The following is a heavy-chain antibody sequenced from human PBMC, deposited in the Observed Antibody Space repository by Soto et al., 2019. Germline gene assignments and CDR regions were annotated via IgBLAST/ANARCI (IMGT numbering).Heavy chain of an antibody. V-gene: IGHV4-30-4*08. CDR3: ARVPSPFDYSYAMDV. D-gene: IGHD3-16*01. J-gene: IGHJ6*02. CDR1: CGPIRSGGYY. Sequence: SETLSLTCTVSCGPIRSGGYYWSWIRQDPGKGLEWIGYIYYSGSTYYNPSLKSRVTISVDASQNQFSLKLNSLTDADTAVYFCARVPSPFDYSYAMDVWGQGTTVTVYS. CDR2: IYYSGST.